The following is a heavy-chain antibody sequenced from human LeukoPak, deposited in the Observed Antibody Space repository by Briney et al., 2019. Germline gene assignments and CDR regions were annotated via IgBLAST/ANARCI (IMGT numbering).Heavy chain of an antibody. CDR2: ISGSGVST. V-gene: IGHV3-23*01. J-gene: IGHJ4*02. CDR3: AKGHSDFGTGFDL. Sequence: PGGSLRLSCAASGFTFSIYAMTWVRQTPGKGLECVSVISGSGVSTYYADSVKGRFTISRDNSKNTLYLQMSSLRAEDTAIYYCAKGHSDFGTGFDLWGQGTLVTVSS. D-gene: IGHD4-17*01. CDR1: GFTFSIYA.